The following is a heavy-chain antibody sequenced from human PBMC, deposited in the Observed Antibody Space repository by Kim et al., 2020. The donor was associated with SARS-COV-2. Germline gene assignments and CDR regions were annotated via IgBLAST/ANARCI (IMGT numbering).Heavy chain of an antibody. CDR1: GGSISSYY. CDR2: IYYSGST. CDR3: ARDSTAADGLHFDY. J-gene: IGHJ4*02. Sequence: SETLSLTCTVSGGSISSYYWSWIRQPPGKGLEWIGYIYYSGSTNYNPSLKSRVTISVDTSKNQFSLKLSSVTAADTAVYYCARDSTAADGLHFDYWGQGTLVTVSS. V-gene: IGHV4-59*01. D-gene: IGHD6-13*01.